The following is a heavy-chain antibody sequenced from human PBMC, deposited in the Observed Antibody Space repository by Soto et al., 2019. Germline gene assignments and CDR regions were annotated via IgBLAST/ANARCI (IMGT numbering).Heavy chain of an antibody. J-gene: IGHJ4*02. CDR3: VRAGGSGSYHYFDY. D-gene: IGHD3-10*01. CDR1: GGSISGSNW. CDR2: IYHSGST. V-gene: IGHV4-4*02. Sequence: QVQLQESGPGLVKPSGTLSLTCAVSGGSISGSNWWVWSRQPPGKGLEWIGEIYHSGSTNYNPSLKSRVTISVDKSKNQFSLKLSSVTAADTAVYYCVRAGGSGSYHYFDYWGQGTLVTVSS.